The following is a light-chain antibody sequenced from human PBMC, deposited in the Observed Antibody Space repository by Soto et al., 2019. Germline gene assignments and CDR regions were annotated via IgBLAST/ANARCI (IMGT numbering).Light chain of an antibody. CDR3: QQYNNWWT. J-gene: IGKJ1*01. Sequence: RVMTQSPDTLSVSPGERATLSCRASETVRSNLAWYQQKPGQAPRLLIYAASTRATGIPPRFIGNGSGTEFTLTISSLQSEDFAVYYCQQYNNWWTFGQGTKVEIK. V-gene: IGKV3D-15*01. CDR1: ETVRSN. CDR2: AAS.